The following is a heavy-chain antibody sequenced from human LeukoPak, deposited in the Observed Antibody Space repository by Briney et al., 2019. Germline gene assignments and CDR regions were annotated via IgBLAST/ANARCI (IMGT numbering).Heavy chain of an antibody. D-gene: IGHD6-25*01. CDR1: GFTFDDYG. V-gene: IGHV3-74*01. Sequence: PGGSLRLSCAASGFTFDDYGMSWVRQAPGKGLVWVSRINSDGSSTSYADSVKGRFTISRDNAKNTLYLQMNSLRAEDTAVYYCAREAALGLAFDIWGQGTMVTVSS. CDR2: INSDGSST. J-gene: IGHJ3*02. CDR3: AREAALGLAFDI.